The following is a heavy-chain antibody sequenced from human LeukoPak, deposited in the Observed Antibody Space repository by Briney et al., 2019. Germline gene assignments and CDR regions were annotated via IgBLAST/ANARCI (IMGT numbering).Heavy chain of an antibody. J-gene: IGHJ4*02. D-gene: IGHD6-13*01. CDR3: ARSIAAAEIDY. Sequence: SETLSLTCAVYGGSFSGYYWSWVRQPPGKGLEWIGEINHSGSTNYNPSLKSRVTISVDTSKNQFSLKLSSVTAADTAVYYCARSIAAAEIDYWGQGTLVTVST. CDR2: INHSGST. V-gene: IGHV4-34*01. CDR1: GGSFSGYY.